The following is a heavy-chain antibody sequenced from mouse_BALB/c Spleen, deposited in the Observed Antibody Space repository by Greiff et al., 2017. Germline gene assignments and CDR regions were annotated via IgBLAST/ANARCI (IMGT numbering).Heavy chain of an antibody. CDR1: GFTFSSYA. V-gene: IGHV5-6-5*01. J-gene: IGHJ3*01. D-gene: IGHD2-4*01. Sequence: EVQVVESGGGLVKPGGSLKLSCAASGFTFSSYAMSWVRQTPEKRLEWVASISSGGSTYYPDSVKGRFTISRDNARNILYLQMSSLRSEDTAMYYCARGQAIYYDYDGRVWFAYWGQGTLVTVSA. CDR3: ARGQAIYYDYDGRVWFAY. CDR2: ISSGGST.